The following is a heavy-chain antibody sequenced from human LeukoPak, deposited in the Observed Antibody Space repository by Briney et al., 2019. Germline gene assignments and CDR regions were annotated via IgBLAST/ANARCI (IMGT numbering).Heavy chain of an antibody. CDR1: GFTFSSYW. D-gene: IGHD1-20*01. V-gene: IGHV3-7*01. CDR2: IKQDGSEK. CDR3: ASYNWRSRMDV. Sequence: GGSLRLSCAASGFTFSSYWMSWVRQAPGKGLEWVANIKQDGSEKYYVDSVKGRFTISRDNAKNSLYLQMNSLRAEDTAVYYCASYNWRSRMDVWGQGTTVTVSS. J-gene: IGHJ6*02.